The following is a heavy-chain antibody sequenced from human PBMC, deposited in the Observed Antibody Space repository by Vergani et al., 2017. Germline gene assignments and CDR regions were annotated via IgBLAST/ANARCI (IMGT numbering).Heavy chain of an antibody. J-gene: IGHJ6*02. CDR1: GYTFTSYD. D-gene: IGHD3-10*01. CDR2: MNPNSGNT. Sequence: QVQLVQSGAAVKKPGASVKVSCKASGYTFTSYDINWVRQATGQGLEWMGWMNPNSGNTGYAQKFQGRVTMTRNTSISTAYMELSSLRSEDTAVYYCARSRAMVRGVIIYYYYGMDVWGQGTTVTVSS. CDR3: ARSRAMVRGVIIYYYYGMDV. V-gene: IGHV1-8*01.